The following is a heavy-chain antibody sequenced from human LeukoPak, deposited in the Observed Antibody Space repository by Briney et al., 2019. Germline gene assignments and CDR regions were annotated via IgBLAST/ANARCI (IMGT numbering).Heavy chain of an antibody. J-gene: IGHJ4*02. CDR2: IFSSTLV. D-gene: IGHD4-23*01. V-gene: IGHV3-69-1*02. CDR3: ASGPYGGNPFDF. Sequence: PGGSLRLSCTASGFTFGDYAMSWVRQSPGKGLEWVSFIFSSTLVNYADSVKGRFTISRDNAKKSIYLQMRSLRDEDTAVYYCASGPYGGNPFDFWGQGTLVTVSS. CDR1: GFTFGDYA.